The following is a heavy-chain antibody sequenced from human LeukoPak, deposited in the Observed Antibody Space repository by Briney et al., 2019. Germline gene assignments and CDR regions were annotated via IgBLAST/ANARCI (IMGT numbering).Heavy chain of an antibody. J-gene: IGHJ4*02. D-gene: IGHD6-13*01. Sequence: GASVKVSCKASGYTFTSYGISWVRQAPGQGLEWMGWISAYNGNTNYAQKLQGRVTMTTDTSTSTAYMELRSLRSDDTAVYYCALDPGIAAAGTSSLIGYWGQGTLVTVSS. CDR2: ISAYNGNT. CDR1: GYTFTSYG. CDR3: ALDPGIAAAGTSSLIGY. V-gene: IGHV1-18*01.